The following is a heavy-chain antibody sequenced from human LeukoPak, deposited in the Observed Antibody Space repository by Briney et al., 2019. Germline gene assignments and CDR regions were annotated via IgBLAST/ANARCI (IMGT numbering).Heavy chain of an antibody. D-gene: IGHD4-17*01. CDR2: IYHSGST. Sequence: SETLSLTCAVYGGSFSGYYWSWIRQPPGKGLEWIGSIYHSGSTYYNPSLKSRVTISVDTSKNQFSLKLSSVTAADTAVYYCARDPYGDYVGEWGQGTLVTVSS. CDR1: GGSFSGYY. V-gene: IGHV4-34*01. J-gene: IGHJ4*02. CDR3: ARDPYGDYVGE.